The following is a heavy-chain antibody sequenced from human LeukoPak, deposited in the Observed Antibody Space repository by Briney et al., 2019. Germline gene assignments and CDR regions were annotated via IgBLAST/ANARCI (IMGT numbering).Heavy chain of an antibody. CDR2: ISGSGGST. D-gene: IGHD2-15*01. CDR1: GFTFSSYA. J-gene: IGHJ6*02. V-gene: IGHV3-23*01. Sequence: GGSLRLSCAASGFTFSSYAMSWVRQAPGKGLEWVSAISGSGGSTYYADSVQGRFTISRDNAKNSLYLQMNSLRAEDTAVYYCARDRWELLSNSYHYCGLDVWGQGTTVTVSS. CDR3: ARDRWELLSNSYHYCGLDV.